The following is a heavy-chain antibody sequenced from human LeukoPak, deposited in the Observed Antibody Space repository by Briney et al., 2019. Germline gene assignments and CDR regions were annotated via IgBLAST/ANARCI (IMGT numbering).Heavy chain of an antibody. CDR1: GGTFSSYA. Sequence: ASVKVSCTASGGTFSSYAISWVRQAPGQGLEWMGGIIPIFGTANYAQKFQGRVTITADESTSTAYMELSSLRSEDTAVYYCARGDYSNYPDWFDPWGQGTLVTVSS. CDR2: IIPIFGTA. D-gene: IGHD4-11*01. CDR3: ARGDYSNYPDWFDP. V-gene: IGHV1-69*13. J-gene: IGHJ5*02.